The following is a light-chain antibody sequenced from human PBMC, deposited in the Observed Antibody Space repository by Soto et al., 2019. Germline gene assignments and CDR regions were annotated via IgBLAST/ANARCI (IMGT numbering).Light chain of an antibody. J-gene: IGKJ2*01. CDR3: QQYDIWPPYT. CDR1: QNIRSS. V-gene: IGKV3-15*01. CDR2: DAS. Sequence: EVVMTQSPASLSSSPGERVTISCRPSQNIRSSLAWYQERPGQAPRLLIYDASTRATGIPPRFSGGGSGTELTVTISSLQPEDFAIYYCQQYDIWPPYTFGQGTKVDIK.